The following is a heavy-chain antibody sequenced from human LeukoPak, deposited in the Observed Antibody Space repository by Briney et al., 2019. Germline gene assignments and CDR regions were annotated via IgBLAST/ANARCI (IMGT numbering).Heavy chain of an antibody. Sequence: PAGSLRLSCAASGFTVSNNYMSWVRQPPGKGVEGVSVIYSRGATYYADSVKGRFTISRDNSKNTLYLQMNSLRVEDTAVYYCAARNYWGQGTLVTVSS. J-gene: IGHJ4*02. V-gene: IGHV3-53*01. CDR1: GFTVSNNY. CDR3: AARNY. D-gene: IGHD1-14*01. CDR2: IYSRGAT.